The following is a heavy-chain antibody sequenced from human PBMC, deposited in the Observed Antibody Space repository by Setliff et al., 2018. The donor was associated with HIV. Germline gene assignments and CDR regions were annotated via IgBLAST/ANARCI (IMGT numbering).Heavy chain of an antibody. D-gene: IGHD3-22*01. J-gene: IGHJ4*02. CDR3: SRTDYYDSTGYSL. Sequence: PGGSLRLSCTTSGFTFGDHGVSWVRQAPGKGLEWVGFIGSRTYGGTTEYAASVKGRFTISRDDSKSIAFLQMYSLKTEDTAVYYCSRTDYYDSTGYSLWGQGTLVTVSS. CDR2: IGSRTYGGTT. CDR1: GFTFGDHG. V-gene: IGHV3-49*04.